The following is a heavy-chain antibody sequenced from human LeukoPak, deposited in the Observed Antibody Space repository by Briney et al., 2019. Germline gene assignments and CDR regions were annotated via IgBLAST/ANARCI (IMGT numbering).Heavy chain of an antibody. CDR1: GGSISSDY. J-gene: IGHJ5*02. CDR2: IYTSGST. Sequence: SETLSLTCTVSGGSISSDYWSWIRQPAGKGLEWIGRIYTSGSTNYNPSLKSRVTMSVDTSKNQFSLKLSSVTAADTAVYYCASAYRGVATIYSRVDWFDPWGQGTLVTVSS. V-gene: IGHV4-4*07. CDR3: ASAYRGVATIYSRVDWFDP. D-gene: IGHD5-12*01.